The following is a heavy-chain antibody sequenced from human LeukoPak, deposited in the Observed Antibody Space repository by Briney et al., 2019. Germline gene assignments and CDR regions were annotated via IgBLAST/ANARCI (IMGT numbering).Heavy chain of an antibody. Sequence: TSETLSLTCTVSGYSISSGYYWGWIRQPPGKGLEWIGSIYHSGSTYYNPSLKSRVTISVDTSKNQFSLKLSSVTAADTAVYYCARDRELELPTYNWFDPWGQGTLVTVSS. CDR2: IYHSGST. D-gene: IGHD1-7*01. CDR3: ARDRELELPTYNWFDP. V-gene: IGHV4-38-2*02. CDR1: GYSISSGYY. J-gene: IGHJ5*02.